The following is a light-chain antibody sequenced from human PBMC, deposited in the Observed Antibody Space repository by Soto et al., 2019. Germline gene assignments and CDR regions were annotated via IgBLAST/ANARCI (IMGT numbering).Light chain of an antibody. CDR3: QQYNNSPRT. Sequence: ETVVTQSPGTLSLSQAERATVSYTASQSISGNSLAWYQQRRGQAPRLLNYVTTKRASGIPGRFSGSGSGTDFTRTSSRLEPADFTVYCCQQYNNSPRTFGQGTRVDIK. V-gene: IGKV3-20*01. J-gene: IGKJ1*01. CDR1: QSISGNS. CDR2: VTT.